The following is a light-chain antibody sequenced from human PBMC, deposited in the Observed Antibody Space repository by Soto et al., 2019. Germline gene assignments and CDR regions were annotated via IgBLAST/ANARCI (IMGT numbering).Light chain of an antibody. Sequence: QLVLTQSPSASASLGASVKLTCTLSSGHSTYAIAWHQQQPEKGPRYLMKVNSDGSHSKGDGIPDRFSGSSSGAERYLTITCLPCGDEAGYYCQTWGTGVWVFGGGTKLTVL. V-gene: IGLV4-69*01. J-gene: IGLJ3*02. CDR3: QTWGTGVWV. CDR2: VNSDGSH. CDR1: SGHSTYA.